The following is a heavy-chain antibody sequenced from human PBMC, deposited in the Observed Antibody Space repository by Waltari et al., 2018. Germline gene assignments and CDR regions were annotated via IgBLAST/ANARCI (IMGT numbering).Heavy chain of an antibody. CDR3: ATSYSTYYYYGMDV. J-gene: IGHJ6*02. V-gene: IGHV1-24*01. CDR2: LVPEDVET. Sequence: QVQLVQSGAEVKKPGASVKVSCKVSGYTLTELSMHWVRQAPGKGLEWMGGLVPEDVETTYAQKFHGRVTMTEDTSTDTAYMELSSLRSEDTAVYYCATSYSTYYYYGMDVWGQGTTVTVSS. D-gene: IGHD6-13*01. CDR1: GYTLTELS.